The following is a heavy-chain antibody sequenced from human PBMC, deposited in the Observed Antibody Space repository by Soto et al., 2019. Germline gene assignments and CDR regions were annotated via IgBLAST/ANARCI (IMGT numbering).Heavy chain of an antibody. CDR2: ITYNGGIM. Sequence: SLRLSFFPSGFTFDDHAMPWVRQAPGKGLEWVSGITYNGGIMAYADSVKGRFTISRDNAKNSLYLQMSSLSAGDTALYYCVKDASMIRAHFDYWGQGTPVTVSS. CDR1: GFTFDDHA. J-gene: IGHJ4*02. V-gene: IGHV3-9*01. D-gene: IGHD3-10*01. CDR3: VKDASMIRAHFDY.